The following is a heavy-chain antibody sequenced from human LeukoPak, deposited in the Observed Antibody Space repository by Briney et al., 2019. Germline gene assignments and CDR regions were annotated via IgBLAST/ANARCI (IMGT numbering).Heavy chain of an antibody. CDR1: GGSISSYY. CDR2: IYYSGSP. J-gene: IGHJ3*02. CDR3: ARHLSSYYDSSGYYYFIGAFDI. V-gene: IGHV4-59*08. D-gene: IGHD3-22*01. Sequence: SETLSLTCTVSGGSISSYYWSWIRKPPGKGLEGIGYIYYSGSPNYNPSLKSRVTISVDTSKNQFSLKLSSVTAADTAVYYCARHLSSYYDSSGYYYFIGAFDIWGQGTMVTVSS.